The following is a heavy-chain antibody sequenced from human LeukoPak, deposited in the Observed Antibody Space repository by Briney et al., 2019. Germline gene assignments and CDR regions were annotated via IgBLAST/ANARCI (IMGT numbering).Heavy chain of an antibody. CDR1: GGSITSGTYY. D-gene: IGHD5-18*01. CDR2: IYVSGRT. V-gene: IGHV4-61*02. Sequence: SQTLSLTCSVSGGSITSGTYYWSWIRQTAGKGLEWLGRIYVSGRTNYNPSLESRVTISRDTSKNQFSLKLSSVTAADTAVYYCARGLGYSYGYYFDYWGQGTLVTVSS. J-gene: IGHJ4*02. CDR3: ARGLGYSYGYYFDY.